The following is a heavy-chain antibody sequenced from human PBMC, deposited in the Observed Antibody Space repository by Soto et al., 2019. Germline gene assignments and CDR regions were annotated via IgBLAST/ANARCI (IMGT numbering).Heavy chain of an antibody. V-gene: IGHV3-7*01. D-gene: IGHD3-10*01. CDR3: ARDWGGLGY. Sequence: GGSLRLSCKASGFTLRSYWMSWVRQAPGKGLEWLATIKTDASEKKYVDSVKGRFTVSRDNAKNSLYLQMDSLRAEDTAVYYCARDWGGLGYWGLGTLVTVSS. CDR2: IKTDASEK. J-gene: IGHJ4*02. CDR1: GFTLRSYW.